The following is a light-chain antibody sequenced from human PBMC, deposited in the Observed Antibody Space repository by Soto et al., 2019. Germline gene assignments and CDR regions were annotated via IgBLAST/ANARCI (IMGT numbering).Light chain of an antibody. CDR2: KAS. J-gene: IGKJ1*01. Sequence: DIQMTQSTSTLSASVGDRVTITCRASQSITTWLAWLQQKPGKAPKLLIYKASTLESGVPSRFSGSGSGTEFTFTISSLQPDDVATYYCQQYDSYAWTAGQGTKVEIK. CDR3: QQYDSYAWT. V-gene: IGKV1-5*03. CDR1: QSITTW.